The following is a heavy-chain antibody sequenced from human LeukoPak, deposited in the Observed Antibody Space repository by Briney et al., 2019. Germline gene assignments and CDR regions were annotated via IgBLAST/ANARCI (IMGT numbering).Heavy chain of an antibody. CDR3: AKALYDSTGDGY. J-gene: IGHJ4*02. D-gene: IGHD7-27*01. V-gene: IGHV3-23*01. CDR1: GFTFSNFG. Sequence: GGSLRLSCAASGFTFSNFGMAWVRQAPGKGLEWVSAIDASGRNTHYAGSVKGRFSISRDNSKNTLILQMNSLRVEDTAVYYCAKALYDSTGDGYWGQGTLVTVSS. CDR2: IDASGRNT.